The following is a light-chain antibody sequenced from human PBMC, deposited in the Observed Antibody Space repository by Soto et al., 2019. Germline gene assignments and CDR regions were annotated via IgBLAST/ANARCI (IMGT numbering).Light chain of an antibody. V-gene: IGKV1-39*01. CDR2: AAS. Sequence: DIQMTQSPSSLSASVGDRVTITCRASQSISSYLNWYQQKPGKAPKLLIYAASSLQSGVPSRFSGSGSGTDFTLTISSLQHEEFATYYCQQSYSTPLYTFGQGNKLEIK. CDR3: QQSYSTPLYT. CDR1: QSISSY. J-gene: IGKJ2*01.